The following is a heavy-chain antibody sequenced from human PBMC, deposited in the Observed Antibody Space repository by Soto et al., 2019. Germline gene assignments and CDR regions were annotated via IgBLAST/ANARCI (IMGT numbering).Heavy chain of an antibody. D-gene: IGHD4-17*01. CDR3: AKGKTLYGDFDN. CDR1: GFTFYSYA. CDR2: ISGSGRNT. Sequence: EVQLLESGGVFIQPGGSLRLSCAASGFTFYSYAMTWVRQAPGKGLEWVSSISGSGRNTYYGDSVKGRFTISRVNSKNTMYLQMNSLRAEDTAVYYCAKGKTLYGDFDNWSQGTLVTVSS. V-gene: IGHV3-23*01. J-gene: IGHJ4*02.